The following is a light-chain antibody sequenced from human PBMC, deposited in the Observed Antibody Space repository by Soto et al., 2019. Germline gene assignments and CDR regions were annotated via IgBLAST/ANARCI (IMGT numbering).Light chain of an antibody. CDR3: AAWDDSLNGYV. CDR1: SSNIGSNT. CDR2: SDN. V-gene: IGLV1-44*01. Sequence: QSVLTQPPSASGTPGQRVTISCSGSSSNIGSNTVNWYQQLPGTAPKLLIYSDNQRPSGVPDRFSGSKSGTSASLAISGLQSDDESDYYSAAWDDSLNGYVFGTGTKVTVL. J-gene: IGLJ1*01.